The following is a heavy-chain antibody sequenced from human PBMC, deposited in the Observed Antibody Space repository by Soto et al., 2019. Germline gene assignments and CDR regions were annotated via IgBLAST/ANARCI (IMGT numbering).Heavy chain of an antibody. D-gene: IGHD2-15*01. CDR1: GFTFSSYA. Sequence: GGSLRLSCAASGFTFSSYAMSWVRQAPGKGLEWVSAISGSGGSTYYADSVKGRFTISRDNSKNTLYLQMNSLRAEDTAVYYCAKDRLDIVVLVAPFDYWGKGTLVRVSP. CDR3: AKDRLDIVVLVAPFDY. CDR2: ISGSGGST. V-gene: IGHV3-23*01. J-gene: IGHJ4*02.